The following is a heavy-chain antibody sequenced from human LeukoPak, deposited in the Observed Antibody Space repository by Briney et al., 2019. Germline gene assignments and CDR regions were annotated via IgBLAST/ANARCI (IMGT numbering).Heavy chain of an antibody. CDR1: GGSFSGYY. J-gene: IGHJ3*02. Sequence: SETLSLTCAVYGGSFSGYYWSWIRQPPGKGLEWIGEINHSGSTNYNPSLKSRVTISVDTSKNQFSLKLSSVTAADTAVYYCARVNITIFGVDAFDIWGQGTMVTVSS. CDR2: INHSGST. V-gene: IGHV4-34*01. D-gene: IGHD3-3*01. CDR3: ARVNITIFGVDAFDI.